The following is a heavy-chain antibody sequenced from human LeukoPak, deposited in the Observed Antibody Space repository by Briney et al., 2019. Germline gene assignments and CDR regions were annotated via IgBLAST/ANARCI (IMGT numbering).Heavy chain of an antibody. J-gene: IGHJ4*02. Sequence: GGSLRLSCAASGFTFSSYWMHWVRQAPGKGLVWVSRINSDGSSTSYADSVKGRFTISRDNAKNTLYLQMNSLRAEGTAVYYCASRDMVRGVLGFDYWGQGTLVTVSS. CDR1: GFTFSSYW. D-gene: IGHD3-10*01. CDR2: INSDGSST. V-gene: IGHV3-74*01. CDR3: ASRDMVRGVLGFDY.